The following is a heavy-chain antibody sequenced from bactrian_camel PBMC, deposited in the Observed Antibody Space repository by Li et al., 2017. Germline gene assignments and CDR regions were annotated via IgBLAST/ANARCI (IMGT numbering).Heavy chain of an antibody. Sequence: QLVESGGGSVQTGGSLRLSCAASGFTFGSYAMTWVRQAPGKGLEWVSAITSDASRTDYADSVKGRFTISRDNAKNILYLQMYSLKPEDTATYYCTAQVGCRWCSSGNCYRSGYTGMDYWGKGTQVTVS. D-gene: IGHD6*01. V-gene: IGHV3S31*01. CDR1: GFTFGSYA. J-gene: IGHJ7*01. CDR2: ITSDASRT.